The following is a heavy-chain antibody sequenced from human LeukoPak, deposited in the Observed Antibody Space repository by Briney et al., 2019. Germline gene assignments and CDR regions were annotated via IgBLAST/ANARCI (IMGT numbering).Heavy chain of an antibody. J-gene: IGHJ4*02. CDR3: AREFDYGDYLFNY. V-gene: IGHV1-2*02. CDR1: GYTFTCYY. D-gene: IGHD4-17*01. Sequence: ASVKVSCKASGYTFTCYYMHWVGQAPGQGLEWMGWINPNSGGTNYAQKFQGRVTMTRDTSISTAYMELSRLRSDDTAVYYCAREFDYGDYLFNYWGQGTLVTVSS. CDR2: INPNSGGT.